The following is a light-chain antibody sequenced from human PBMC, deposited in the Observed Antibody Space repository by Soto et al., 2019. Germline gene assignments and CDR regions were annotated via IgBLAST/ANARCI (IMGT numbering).Light chain of an antibody. J-gene: IGKJ5*01. CDR3: QQYNSYPYT. V-gene: IGKV1-5*03. CDR1: QTISDY. CDR2: KAS. Sequence: DIQITQSPSSLSASVGDRVTITCRASQTISDYLNWYQQKPGKAPKLLIYKASSLESGVPSRFSGSGSGTEFTLTISSLQPDDFATYYCQQYNSYPYTFGQGIRLEIK.